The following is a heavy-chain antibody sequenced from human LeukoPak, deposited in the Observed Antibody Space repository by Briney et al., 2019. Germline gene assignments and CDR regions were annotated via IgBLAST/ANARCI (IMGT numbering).Heavy chain of an antibody. V-gene: IGHV4-30-2*01. CDR3: AREPRIDRLTFDY. J-gene: IGHJ4*02. CDR2: IYHSGST. D-gene: IGHD2-15*01. Sequence: RPSETLSLTCAVSGGSISSGGYSWSWIRQPPGKGLEWIGYIYHSGSTYYNPSLKSRVTISVDRSKNQFSLKLSSVTAADTAVYYCAREPRIDRLTFDYWGQGTLVTVSS. CDR1: GGSISSGGYS.